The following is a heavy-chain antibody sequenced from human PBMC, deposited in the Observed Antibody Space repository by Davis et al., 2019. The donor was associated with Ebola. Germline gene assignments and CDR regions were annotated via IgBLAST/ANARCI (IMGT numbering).Heavy chain of an antibody. CDR3: ARDPFPGPT. J-gene: IGHJ4*02. Sequence: GESLKISCEVSGFTLSRYWMSWVRQAPGQGLQWVGWVSTYDNTSRPAQSLQGRLTLTKDTSTSTVFLELRSLRIDDTAIYYCARDPFPGPTWGRGTLVTVSS. CDR2: VSTYDNTS. CDR1: GFTLSRYW. V-gene: IGHV1-18*01.